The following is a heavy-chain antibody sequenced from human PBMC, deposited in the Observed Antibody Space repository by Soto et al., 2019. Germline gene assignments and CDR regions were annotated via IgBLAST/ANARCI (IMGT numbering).Heavy chain of an antibody. J-gene: IGHJ5*02. CDR1: GYTFTSYG. D-gene: IGHD4-17*01. V-gene: IGHV1-18*01. CDR2: ISAYNGNT. Sequence: ASVKVSCKASGYTFTSYGISLVRQAPGQGLEWMGWISAYNGNTNYAQKLQGRVTMTTDTSTSTAYMELRSLRSDDTAVYYCARGGVTDYGDYPFEPWGQGTLVTVSS. CDR3: ARGGVTDYGDYPFEP.